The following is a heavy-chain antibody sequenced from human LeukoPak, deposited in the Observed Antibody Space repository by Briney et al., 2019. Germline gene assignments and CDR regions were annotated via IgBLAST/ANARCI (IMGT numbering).Heavy chain of an antibody. D-gene: IGHD6-13*01. CDR1: GFTLTRDW. J-gene: IGHJ4*02. CDR2: INEDGSEK. V-gene: IGHV3-7*03. Sequence: GGSPRLSCAASGFTLTRDWMSWVRQAPGKGPEWVANINEDGSEKYYLDSVRGRFTFSRDNARNSLYLQMNSLRVEDAAVYFCARVGAAGFDYWGQGALVTVSS. CDR3: ARVGAAGFDY.